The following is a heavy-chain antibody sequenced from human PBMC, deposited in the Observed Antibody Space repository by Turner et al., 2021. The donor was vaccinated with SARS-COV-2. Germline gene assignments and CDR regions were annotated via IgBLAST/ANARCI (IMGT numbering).Heavy chain of an antibody. CDR1: GFTFGYYA. D-gene: IGHD3-10*01. CDR3: TRDYLALLFGEHYYYGMDV. CDR2: IRSKPYGGTT. Sequence: EVQLVESGGGLVQPGRSLRLSCTASGFTFGYYAMSWVRQAPGKGLEWVGFIRSKPYGGTTEYAASVKGRFTISRDDSKSIAYLQMNSLKTEDTAVYYCTRDYLALLFGEHYYYGMDVWGQGTTVTVSS. V-gene: IGHV3-49*04. J-gene: IGHJ6*02.